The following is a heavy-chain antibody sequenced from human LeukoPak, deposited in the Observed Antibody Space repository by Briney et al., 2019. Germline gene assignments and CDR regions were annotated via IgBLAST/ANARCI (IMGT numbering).Heavy chain of an antibody. Sequence: GQSLTISCKGSGYTFASYWIGWVRQKPGKGLAWMGMMSPGDSETRYSPTFQSQVTNQADKPIHPACLQWSSLNASDSPCHFFPRQYYFGPDGYYPLDYWGQGTLVTVSS. V-gene: IGHV5-51*01. CDR3: PRQYYFGPDGYYPLDY. J-gene: IGHJ4*02. D-gene: IGHD3-10*01. CDR1: GYTFASYW. CDR2: MSPGDSET.